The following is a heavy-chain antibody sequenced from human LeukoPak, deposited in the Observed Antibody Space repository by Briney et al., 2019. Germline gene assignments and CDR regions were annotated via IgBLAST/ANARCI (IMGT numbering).Heavy chain of an antibody. CDR3: ARDLTKTDDYYDSSGYLDY. V-gene: IGHV3-30-3*01. CDR2: ISYDGSNK. D-gene: IGHD3-22*01. Sequence: GGSLRLSRAASGFTFSSYAMHWVRQAPGKGLEWVAVISYDGSNKYYADSVKGRFTISRDNSKNTLYLQMNSLRAEDTAVYYCARDLTKTDDYYDSSGYLDYWGQGTLVTVSS. CDR1: GFTFSSYA. J-gene: IGHJ4*02.